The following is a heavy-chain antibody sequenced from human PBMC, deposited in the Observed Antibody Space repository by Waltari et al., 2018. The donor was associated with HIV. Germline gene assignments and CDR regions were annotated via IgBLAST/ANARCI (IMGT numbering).Heavy chain of an antibody. Sequence: QVQLVQSGAEVKKPESSVRVSCKASGGIFTSFALSWVRQAPGQGLEWMGRITPIFGSSNYAEKFQGRVTIIADESTSTAYMELSGLRSEDTAIYYCTREVEMEGYFDYWGQGTLVTVSS. V-gene: IGHV1-69*01. D-gene: IGHD3-22*01. CDR1: GGIFTSFA. J-gene: IGHJ4*02. CDR2: ITPIFGSS. CDR3: TREVEMEGYFDY.